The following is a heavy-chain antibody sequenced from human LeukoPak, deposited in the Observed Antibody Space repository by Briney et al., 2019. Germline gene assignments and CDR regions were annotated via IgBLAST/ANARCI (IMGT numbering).Heavy chain of an antibody. CDR3: ASPGYCSSTSCYPFDAFDI. Sequence: SETLSLTCAVYGGSFSGYYWSWIRQPPGKGLEWIGEINHSGSTNYNPSLKSRVTISVDTSKNQFSLKLSSVTATDTAVYYCASPGYCSSTSCYPFDAFDIWGQGTMVTVSS. V-gene: IGHV4-34*01. CDR1: GGSFSGYY. J-gene: IGHJ3*02. D-gene: IGHD2-2*01. CDR2: INHSGST.